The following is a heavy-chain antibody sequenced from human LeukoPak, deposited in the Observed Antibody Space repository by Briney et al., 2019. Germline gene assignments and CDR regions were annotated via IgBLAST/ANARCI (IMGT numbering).Heavy chain of an antibody. V-gene: IGHV4-4*07. CDR2: IYTSGST. Sequence: SQTLSLTCTVSGGSISNYYWSWIRQSAGKGLEWIGRIYTSGSTNYNPSLKSRVSMSVDTSKNQFSLRLRSVTAADTVVYYCARESGYYYDTSGYTFDYWGQGILVTVSS. J-gene: IGHJ4*02. D-gene: IGHD3-22*01. CDR3: ARESGYYYDTSGYTFDY. CDR1: GGSISNYY.